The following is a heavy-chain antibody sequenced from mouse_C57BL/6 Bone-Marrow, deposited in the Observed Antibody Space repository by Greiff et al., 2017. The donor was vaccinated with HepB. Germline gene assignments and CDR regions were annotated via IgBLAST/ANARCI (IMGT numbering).Heavy chain of an antibody. CDR3: TTSYGSSSAY. CDR2: IDPENGDT. V-gene: IGHV14-4*01. D-gene: IGHD1-1*01. CDR1: GFNIKDDY. Sequence: EVQRVESGAELVRPGASVKLSCTASGFNIKDDYMHWVKQRPEQGLEWIGWIDPENGDTEYASKFQGKATITADTSSNTAYLQLSSLTSEDTAVYYCTTSYGSSSAYWGQGTLVTVSA. J-gene: IGHJ3*01.